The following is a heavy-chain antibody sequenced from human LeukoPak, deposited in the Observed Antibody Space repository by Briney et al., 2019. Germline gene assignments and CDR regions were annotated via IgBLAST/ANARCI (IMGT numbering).Heavy chain of an antibody. CDR3: ARSLPMRCFDY. V-gene: IGHV4-34*01. Sequence: KPSETLSLTCAVYGGSFSGYYWNWIRQPPGKGLEWIGEINHSGITNYNPSLKSRVTISVDTSKNQFSLNLSSVTAADTAVYYCARSLPMRCFDYWGQGTLVTVSS. CDR1: GGSFSGYY. D-gene: IGHD4-17*01. J-gene: IGHJ4*02. CDR2: INHSGIT.